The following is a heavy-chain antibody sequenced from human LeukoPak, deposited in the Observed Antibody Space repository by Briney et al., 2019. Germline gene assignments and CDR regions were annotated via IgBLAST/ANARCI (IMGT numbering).Heavy chain of an antibody. V-gene: IGHV4-61*02. D-gene: IGHD1-7*01. J-gene: IGHJ3*02. CDR2: IYTSGST. Sequence: PSETLSLTCTVSGGSISSGSYYWSWIRQPAGKGLEWIGRIYTSGSTNYNPSLKSRVTISVDTSKNQFSLKLSSVTAADTAVYYCARGGITGTTGAFDIWGQGTMVTVSS. CDR3: ARGGITGTTGAFDI. CDR1: GGSISSGSYY.